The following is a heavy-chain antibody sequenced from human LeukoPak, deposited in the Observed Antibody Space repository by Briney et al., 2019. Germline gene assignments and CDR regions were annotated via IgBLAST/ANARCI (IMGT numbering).Heavy chain of an antibody. CDR3: ARDRGGGKVPTAFDI. V-gene: IGHV3-7*01. Sequence: PGGSLRLSCAASGFIFSHYWMSWVRQAPGKGLEWAANIKEDGSEKYYVDSVKGRFTISRDNAKNSLYLQMISLRAEDTAVYHCARDRGGGKVPTAFDIWGQGSMVTVSS. J-gene: IGHJ3*02. D-gene: IGHD4-23*01. CDR1: GFIFSHYW. CDR2: IKEDGSEK.